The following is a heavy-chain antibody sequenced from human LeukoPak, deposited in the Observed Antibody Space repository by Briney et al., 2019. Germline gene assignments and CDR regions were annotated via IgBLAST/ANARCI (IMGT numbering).Heavy chain of an antibody. V-gene: IGHV4-59*08. J-gene: IGHJ4*02. D-gene: IGHD5-18*01. CDR1: GVSISSYY. CDR3: ARSSGCTYGSDY. CDR2: IYFSGSI. Sequence: SETLSLTCSVSGVSISSYYWSWIRQPPGRGLEWVGYIYFSGSINYNPSLKSRVTISADTSKNQLSLKLSSVTAADTAVYYCARSSGCTYGSDYWGQGTLVTVSS.